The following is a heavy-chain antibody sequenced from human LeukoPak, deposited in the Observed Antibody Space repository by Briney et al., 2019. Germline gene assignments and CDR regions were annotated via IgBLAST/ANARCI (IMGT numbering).Heavy chain of an antibody. Sequence: ASVKVSCKASGYTFTSYGISWVRQAPGQGLEWMGWISVYNGNTNYAQKFQGRVTMTRDTSISTAYMELSRLRSDDTAVYYCARDNMYYDSSGYHYYYMDVWGKGTTVTVSS. D-gene: IGHD3-22*01. J-gene: IGHJ6*03. CDR3: ARDNMYYDSSGYHYYYMDV. V-gene: IGHV1-18*01. CDR2: ISVYNGNT. CDR1: GYTFTSYG.